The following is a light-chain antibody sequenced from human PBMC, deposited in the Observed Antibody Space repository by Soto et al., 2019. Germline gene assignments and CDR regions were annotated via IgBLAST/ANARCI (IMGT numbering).Light chain of an antibody. CDR3: QQRSNLPWS. CDR2: DAS. CDR1: QSVSSSY. V-gene: IGKV3D-20*02. J-gene: IGKJ1*01. Sequence: IMLTQSPGTLSLSTGERATCSCRASQSVSSSYLAWYQQKPGQAPRLLIYDASNRATGIPVRFSGSGSGTDYTLTVSSLEPEDFAVYYCQQRSNLPWSLGQGTDV.